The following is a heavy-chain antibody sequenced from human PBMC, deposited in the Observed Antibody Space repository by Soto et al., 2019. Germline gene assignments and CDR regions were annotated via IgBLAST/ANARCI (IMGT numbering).Heavy chain of an antibody. CDR1: GYTLTELS. CDR3: ATSLYGDYDLGY. V-gene: IGHV1-24*01. J-gene: IGHJ4*02. D-gene: IGHD4-17*01. CDR2: FDPEDGET. Sequence: GASVKVSCKVSGYTLTELSMHWVRQAPGKGLEWMGGFDPEDGETIYAQKFQGRVTMTEDTSTDTAYMELSSLRSEDTAVYYCATSLYGDYDLGYWGQGTLVTVSS.